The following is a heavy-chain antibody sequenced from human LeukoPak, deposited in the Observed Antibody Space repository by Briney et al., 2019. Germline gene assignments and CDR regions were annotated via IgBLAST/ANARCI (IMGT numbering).Heavy chain of an antibody. Sequence: GGSLRLSCTASGLTFSTYWVHWVRQAPGKGLVWVSQIKFDGGLASYADSVKGRFTISGDNAKNTLYLQMNTLGTEDTAVYYCVTGHYDSRMYFDLWGRGTLVTVSS. CDR1: GLTFSTYW. CDR2: IKFDGGLA. J-gene: IGHJ2*01. CDR3: VTGHYDSRMYFDL. V-gene: IGHV3-74*01. D-gene: IGHD3-16*01.